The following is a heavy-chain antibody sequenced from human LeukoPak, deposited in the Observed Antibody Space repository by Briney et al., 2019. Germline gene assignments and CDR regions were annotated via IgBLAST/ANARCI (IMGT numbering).Heavy chain of an antibody. Sequence: KPSETLSLTCTVSGGSISSYYWSWIRQPPGKGLEWIGYIYYSGSTNYNPSLKSRATISVDTSKNQFSLKLSSVTAADTAVYYCARERPHYYGSGSYYGDYYYYYYMDVWGKGTTVTVSS. J-gene: IGHJ6*03. D-gene: IGHD3-10*01. V-gene: IGHV4-59*01. CDR3: ARERPHYYGSGSYYGDYYYYYYMDV. CDR2: IYYSGST. CDR1: GGSISSYY.